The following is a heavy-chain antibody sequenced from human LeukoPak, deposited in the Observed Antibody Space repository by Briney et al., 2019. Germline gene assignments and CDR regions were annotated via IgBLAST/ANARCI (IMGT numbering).Heavy chain of an antibody. CDR3: ATDNGYCSGGSCFAFDI. J-gene: IGHJ3*02. Sequence: GASVKVSCKVSGYTLTELSMHWVRQAPGKGLEWMGGFDPEDGETIYAQKFQGRVTMTEDTSTDTAYMELSSLRSEDTAVYYCATDNGYCSGGSCFAFDIWGQGTMVTVSS. CDR1: GYTLTELS. D-gene: IGHD2-15*01. V-gene: IGHV1-24*01. CDR2: FDPEDGET.